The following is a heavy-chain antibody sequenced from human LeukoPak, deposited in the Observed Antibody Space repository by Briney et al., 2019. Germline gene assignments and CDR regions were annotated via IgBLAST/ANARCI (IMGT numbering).Heavy chain of an antibody. Sequence: SETLSLTCAVSGYFINSAYYWGWIRQPPGKGLEWIASMYHSGITYYNSSLKSRATISVDTSKNQFSLKLNSVTAADTSVYYCARLTPGKNWFDPWGHGTLVTVSS. V-gene: IGHV4-38-2*01. CDR2: MYHSGIT. D-gene: IGHD3-10*01. CDR1: GYFINSAYY. J-gene: IGHJ5*02. CDR3: ARLTPGKNWFDP.